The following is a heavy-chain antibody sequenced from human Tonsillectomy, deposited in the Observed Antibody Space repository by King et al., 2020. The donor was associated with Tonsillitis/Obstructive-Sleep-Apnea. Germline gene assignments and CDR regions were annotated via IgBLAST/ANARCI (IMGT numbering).Heavy chain of an antibody. D-gene: IGHD1-26*01. J-gene: IGHJ2*01. CDR1: GASISSSSYY. Sequence: QLQESGPGLVKPSETLSLTCTVSGASISSSSYYWSWIRQPPGKGLEWIGSIYYSGSTYYNPSLKSRVTISVDTSNNQFSLKVNSVTAADTAVYYCATLVGAAPSCYFDPWGRGTLVTVSS. CDR3: ATLVGAAPSCYFDP. CDR2: IYYSGST. V-gene: IGHV4-39*01.